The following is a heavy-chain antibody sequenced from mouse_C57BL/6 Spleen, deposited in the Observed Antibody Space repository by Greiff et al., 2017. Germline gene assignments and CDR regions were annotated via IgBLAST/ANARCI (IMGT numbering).Heavy chain of an antibody. CDR3: ASPLITTGGFAY. CDR1: GYTFTSYW. Sequence: VQLQQPGAELVKPGASVKMSCKASGYTFTSYWITWVKQRPGQGLEWIGDIYPGSGSTNYNEKFKSKATLTVDTSSSTAYMQLSSLTSEDSAVYYCASPLITTGGFAYWGQGTLVTVSA. J-gene: IGHJ3*01. V-gene: IGHV1-55*01. CDR2: IYPGSGST. D-gene: IGHD1-1*01.